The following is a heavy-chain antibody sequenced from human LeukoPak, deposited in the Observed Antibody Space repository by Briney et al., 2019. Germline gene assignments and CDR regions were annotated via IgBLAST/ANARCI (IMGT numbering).Heavy chain of an antibody. V-gene: IGHV3-23*01. CDR2: ITGSGDNT. CDR3: AKSARGYSYGDFAY. CDR1: GFTFSIYA. Sequence: GGSLRLSCAASGFTFSIYAMSWVRQAPGKGLEWVSGITGSGDNTYYADSVKGRFTISRDNSKNTLYLQMTSLRAEETALYYCAKSARGYSYGDFAYWGQGTLVTVSS. J-gene: IGHJ4*02. D-gene: IGHD5-18*01.